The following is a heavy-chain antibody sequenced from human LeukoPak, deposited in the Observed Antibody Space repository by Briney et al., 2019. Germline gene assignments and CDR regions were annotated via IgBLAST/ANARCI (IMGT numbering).Heavy chain of an antibody. V-gene: IGHV1-2*02. CDR3: ARDRGGGSYLGAFDI. CDR2: INPNSGGT. CDR1: GYTFTGHY. J-gene: IGHJ3*02. Sequence: ASVKVSCKASGYTFTGHYMHWVRQAPGQGLEWMGWINPNSGGTNYAQKFQGRVTMTRDTSISTAYMELSRLRSDDTAVYYCARDRGGGSYLGAFDIWGQGTMVTVSS. D-gene: IGHD1-26*01.